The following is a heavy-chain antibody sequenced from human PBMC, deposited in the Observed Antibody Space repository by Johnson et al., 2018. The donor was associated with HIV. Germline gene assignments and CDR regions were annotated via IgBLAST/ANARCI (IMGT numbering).Heavy chain of an antibody. CDR1: GFTVSSNY. J-gene: IGHJ3*02. CDR2: IYSSGSTI. CDR3: AREATVVMLGYAFDI. Sequence: QVQLVESGGCLIQPGGSLRLSCAASGFTVSSNYMSWVRQAPGKGLEWVSVIYSSGSTIYYADSVKGRFTISRDNAKNSLYLQMNSLRAEDTAVYYCAREATVVMLGYAFDIWGQGTMVTVSS. V-gene: IGHV3-11*04. D-gene: IGHD4-23*01.